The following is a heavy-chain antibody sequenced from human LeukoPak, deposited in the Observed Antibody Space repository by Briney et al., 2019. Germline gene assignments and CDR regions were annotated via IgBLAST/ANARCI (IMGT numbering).Heavy chain of an antibody. Sequence: PSQTLSLTCTVSGGSISSGSYYWSWIRQPAGKGLEWIGRIYTSGSTNYNPSLKSRVTISVDTSKNQFSLKLSSVTAADTAVYYCARYSSSRYDAFDIWGQGTMVTVSS. CDR3: ARYSSSRYDAFDI. V-gene: IGHV4-61*02. CDR1: GGSISSGSYY. CDR2: IYTSGST. D-gene: IGHD6-13*01. J-gene: IGHJ3*02.